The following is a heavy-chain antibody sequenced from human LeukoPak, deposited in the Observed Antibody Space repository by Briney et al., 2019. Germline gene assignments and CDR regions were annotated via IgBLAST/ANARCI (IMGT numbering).Heavy chain of an antibody. CDR1: GFTFSSYW. J-gene: IGHJ4*02. Sequence: GGSLRLSCAASGFTFSSYWMHWVRQAPGKGLVWVSRISGDESSTSYADSVKGRFTISRDNAKNTLFLQMNSLRDDDSAAYFCARVYLERLTAGYFDHWGQGTQVTVSP. D-gene: IGHD2-8*01. CDR2: ISGDESST. V-gene: IGHV3-74*01. CDR3: ARVYLERLTAGYFDH.